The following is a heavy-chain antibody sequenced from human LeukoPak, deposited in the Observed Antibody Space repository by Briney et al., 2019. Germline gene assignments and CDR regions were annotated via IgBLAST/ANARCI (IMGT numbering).Heavy chain of an antibody. CDR1: GYTFTGYC. CDR3: ARGLRDTAMVYVWFDP. V-gene: IGHV1-2*02. J-gene: IGHJ5*02. Sequence: ASVKVSCKASGYTFTGYCMSWVRQAPGQGLEWMGWINPNSGGTNYAQKFQGRVTMTRDTSISTAYMELSRLRSDDTAVYYCARGLRDTAMVYVWFDPWGQGALVSVSS. CDR2: INPNSGGT. D-gene: IGHD5-18*01.